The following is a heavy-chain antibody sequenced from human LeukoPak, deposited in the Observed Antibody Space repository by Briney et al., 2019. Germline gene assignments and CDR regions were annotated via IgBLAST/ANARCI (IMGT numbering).Heavy chain of an antibody. J-gene: IGHJ4*02. D-gene: IGHD5-24*01. CDR2: ISSSSSYI. CDR3: ARDGAPGWQP. CDR1: GFTFITDS. V-gene: IGHV3-21*01. Sequence: PGGSLRLSCAASGFTFITDSSNWVRQAPGKGLEWVSSISSSSSYIYYADSVKGRFAISRDNAKNSLYLQMNSLRAEDKAVYYCARDGAPGWQPWGQGTLVTVSS.